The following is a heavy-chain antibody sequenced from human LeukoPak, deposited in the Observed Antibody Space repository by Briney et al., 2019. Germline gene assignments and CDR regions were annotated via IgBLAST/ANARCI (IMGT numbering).Heavy chain of an antibody. D-gene: IGHD6-13*01. V-gene: IGHV4-34*01. CDR3: ARSIAAAGLVFDY. CDR1: GGSFSGYY. CDR2: INHSGST. Sequence: TSETLSLTCAVYGGSFSGYYWSWIRQPPGKGLEWIGEINHSGSTNYNPSLKSRVTISVDTSKNQFSLKLSSVTAADTAVYYCARSIAAAGLVFDYWGQGTLVTVSS. J-gene: IGHJ4*02.